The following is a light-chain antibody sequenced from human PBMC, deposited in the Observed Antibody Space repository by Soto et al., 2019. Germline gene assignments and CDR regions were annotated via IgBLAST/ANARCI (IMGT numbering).Light chain of an antibody. V-gene: IGLV1-44*01. CDR2: SNN. CDR1: TSNIGSNT. CDR3: AAWDDSLNGYV. J-gene: IGLJ1*01. Sequence: QSVLTQPPSASGTPGQRVTISCSGSTSNIGSNTVNWFQQLPGTAPKLLIHSNNQRPSGVPGRFSGSKSGTSASLAISGLQSEDEAHYFCAAWDDSLNGYVFGTGTKVTVL.